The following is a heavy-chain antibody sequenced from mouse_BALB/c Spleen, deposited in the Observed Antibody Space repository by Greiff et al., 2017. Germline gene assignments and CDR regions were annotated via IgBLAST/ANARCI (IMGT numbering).Heavy chain of an antibody. J-gene: IGHJ4*01. CDR2: IDPENGDT. CDR3: NGGAMDY. V-gene: IGHV14-4*02. Sequence: VQLKQSGAELVRSGASVKLSCTASGFNIKDYYMHWVKQRPEQGLEWIGWIDPENGDTEYAPKFQGKATMTADTSSNTAYLQLSSLTSEDTAVYYCNGGAMDYWGQGTSVTDSS. CDR1: GFNIKDYY.